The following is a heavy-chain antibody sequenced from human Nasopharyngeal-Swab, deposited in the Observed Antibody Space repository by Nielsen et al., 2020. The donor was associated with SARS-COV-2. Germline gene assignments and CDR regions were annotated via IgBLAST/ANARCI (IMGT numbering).Heavy chain of an antibody. CDR3: ARVDSASHRQIRYYNYYYMAV. CDR2: ISSNSDTK. CDR1: GFTFSNFR. J-gene: IGHJ6*03. D-gene: IGHD1-26*01. V-gene: IGHV3-48*01. Sequence: GESLKISCAASGFTFSNFRMNWVRQAPGKGLEWVSCISSNSDTKYYADSVKGRFTISRDNAKNSLYLQMNSLRTEDTAVYYCARVDSASHRQIRYYNYYYMAVWGKGTTVTVSS.